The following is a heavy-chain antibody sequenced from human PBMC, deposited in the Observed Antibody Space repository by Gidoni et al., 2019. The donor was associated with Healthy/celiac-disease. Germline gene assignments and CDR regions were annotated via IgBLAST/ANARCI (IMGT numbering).Heavy chain of an antibody. J-gene: IGHJ6*03. CDR2: IKQDGSEK. Sequence: EVQLVESGGGLVQPGGSLRLSCAASGFTFSSYWMSWVRQAPGKGLEWVANIKQDGSEKYYVDSVKGRFTISRDNAKNSLYLQMNSLRAEDTAVYYCARDGYGSGSSPTYYYYYYMDVWGKGTTVTVSS. CDR3: ARDGYGSGSSPTYYYYYYMDV. D-gene: IGHD3-10*01. V-gene: IGHV3-7*03. CDR1: GFTFSSYW.